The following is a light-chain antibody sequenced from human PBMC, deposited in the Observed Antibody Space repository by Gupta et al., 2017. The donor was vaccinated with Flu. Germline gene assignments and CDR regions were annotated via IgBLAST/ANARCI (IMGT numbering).Light chain of an antibody. J-gene: IGKJ2*01. CDR3: RQGVHWPYT. V-gene: IGKV2-30*02. Sequence: VTLGQPASISCRSSQRLVHSDGDTYLNWFHQRPGQSPRRLIYKVSNRDSGVPDRISGSGSGADFTLKISGVEAEDVGIYYCRQGVHWPYTFGQGTKLEIK. CDR2: KVS. CDR1: QRLVHSDGDTY.